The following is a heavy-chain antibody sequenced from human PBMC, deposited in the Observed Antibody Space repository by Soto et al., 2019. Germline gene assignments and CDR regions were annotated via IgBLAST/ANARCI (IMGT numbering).Heavy chain of an antibody. CDR1: GYTFTNYY. CDR3: AKGDNDY. J-gene: IGHJ4*02. CDR2: IHPDGGHT. V-gene: IGHV1-46*01. Sequence: ASVKVSCKASGYTFTNYYVQWVRQAPGQGLEWLGVIHPDGGHTTYSQKFHDRVTMTRDTFTSTVYMELSSLRSEDTAVYYCAKGDNDYWGQGTLVTVSS.